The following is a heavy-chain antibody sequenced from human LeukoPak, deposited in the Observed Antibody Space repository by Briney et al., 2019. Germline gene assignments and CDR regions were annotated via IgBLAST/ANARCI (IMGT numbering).Heavy chain of an antibody. CDR1: GYTFTSYA. J-gene: IGHJ4*02. Sequence: ASVKVSCKASGYTFTSYAMHWVRQAPGQRLEWMGWINAGNGNTKYSQKFQGRVTITRDTSASTAYMELSSLRSEDTAVYYCARDLGQWLVLWDYWGQGTLVTVSS. V-gene: IGHV1-3*01. CDR3: ARDLGQWLVLWDY. D-gene: IGHD6-19*01. CDR2: INAGNGNT.